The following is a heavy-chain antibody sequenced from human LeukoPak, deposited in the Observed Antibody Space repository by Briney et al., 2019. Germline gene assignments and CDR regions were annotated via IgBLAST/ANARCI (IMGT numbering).Heavy chain of an antibody. Sequence: PGGSLRLSCAASGFTFSSYAMSWVRQAPGKGLEWVSAISGSGGSTYYADSVKGRFTISRDNSKTTLYLQMNSLRAEDTAVYYCAKTKSGSGWYRHYFDYWGQGTLVTVSS. CDR2: ISGSGGST. D-gene: IGHD6-19*01. J-gene: IGHJ4*02. CDR3: AKTKSGSGWYRHYFDY. V-gene: IGHV3-23*01. CDR1: GFTFSSYA.